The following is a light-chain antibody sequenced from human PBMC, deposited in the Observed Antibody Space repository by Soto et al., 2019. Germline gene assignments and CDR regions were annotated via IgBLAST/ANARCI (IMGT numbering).Light chain of an antibody. CDR3: VTWDSGMSEVV. Sequence: QSVLTQPPSVSAAPGQTVTISCSGSSSNIGNNYVSWYQHLPGTAPQVLIYDNNKRSSGIPDRFSDSKSGTSATLAISGLQTGDEADYHCVTWDSGMSEVVFGGGTKVTVL. CDR2: DNN. CDR1: SSNIGNNY. V-gene: IGLV1-51*01. J-gene: IGLJ2*01.